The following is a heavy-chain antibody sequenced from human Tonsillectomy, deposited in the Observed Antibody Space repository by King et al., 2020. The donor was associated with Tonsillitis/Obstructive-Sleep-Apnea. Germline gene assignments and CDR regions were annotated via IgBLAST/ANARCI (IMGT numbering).Heavy chain of an antibody. Sequence: QLVQSGVEVKKPGESLRISCKASGYSFTIYWINWVRQMPGKGLEWMGRIDPSDSYTNYSPSFQGHVTISADKSISTAYLQWSSLKASDTAMYYCASRVDTPMRRDDYWGQGTLVTVSS. CDR3: ASRVDTPMRRDDY. D-gene: IGHD5-18*01. V-gene: IGHV5-10-1*03. J-gene: IGHJ4*02. CDR1: GYSFTIYW. CDR2: IDPSDSYT.